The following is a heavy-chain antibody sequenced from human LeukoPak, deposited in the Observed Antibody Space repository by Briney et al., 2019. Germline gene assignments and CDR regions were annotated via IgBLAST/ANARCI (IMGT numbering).Heavy chain of an antibody. J-gene: IGHJ2*01. CDR3: ARDRYTVVSWYFDL. D-gene: IGHD4-23*01. CDR1: GGSFSGYY. CDR2: IYYSGST. V-gene: IGHV4-31*11. Sequence: SETLSLTCAVYGGSFSGYYWSWIRQHPGKGLEWIGYIYYSGSTYYNPSLKSRVTISVDTSKNQFSLKLSSVTAADTAVYYCARDRYTVVSWYFDLWGRGTLVTVSS.